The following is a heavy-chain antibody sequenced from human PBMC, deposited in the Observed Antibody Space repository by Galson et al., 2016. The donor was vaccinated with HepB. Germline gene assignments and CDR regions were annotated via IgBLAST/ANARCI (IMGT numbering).Heavy chain of an antibody. CDR2: IGTAGDT. CDR1: GFTLSNYD. J-gene: IGHJ6*02. CDR3: ARGTLSRFMFYYYGMDV. D-gene: IGHD3-10*02. V-gene: IGHV3-13*01. Sequence: SLRLSCAASGFTLSNYDMHWVRQATGKGLEWVAAIGTAGDTYYLDSVEGRFTISRENAKNSLYIEMNSLRAGDTAVYYCARGTLSRFMFYYYGMDVWGQGTTVTVSS.